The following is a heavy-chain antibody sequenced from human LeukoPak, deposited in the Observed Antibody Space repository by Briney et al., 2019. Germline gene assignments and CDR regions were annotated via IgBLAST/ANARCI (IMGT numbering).Heavy chain of an antibody. D-gene: IGHD4-11*01. CDR3: ASMTTVSNYYYYYMDV. CDR2: IYYSGST. CDR1: GGSISSSSYY. J-gene: IGHJ6*03. V-gene: IGHV4-39*01. Sequence: SETLSLTCTVSGGSISSSSYYWGWIRQPPWKGLEWIGSIYYSGSTYYNPSLKSRVTISVDTSKNQFSLKLSSVTAADTAVYYCASMTTVSNYYYYYMDVWGKGTTVTVSS.